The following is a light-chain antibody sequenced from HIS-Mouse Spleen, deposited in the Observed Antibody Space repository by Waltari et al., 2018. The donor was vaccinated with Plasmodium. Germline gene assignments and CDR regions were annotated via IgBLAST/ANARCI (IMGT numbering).Light chain of an antibody. J-gene: IGKJ1*01. Sequence: DIVMTQSPDSLAVSLGARAPINCKSRPSVLYSPNNKNYLAWYQQKPGQPPKLLIYWASTRESGVPDRFSGSGSGTDFTLTISSLQAEDVAVYYCQQYYSTPWTFGQGTKVEIK. CDR2: WAS. CDR3: QQYYSTPWT. V-gene: IGKV4-1*01. CDR1: PSVLYSPNNKNY.